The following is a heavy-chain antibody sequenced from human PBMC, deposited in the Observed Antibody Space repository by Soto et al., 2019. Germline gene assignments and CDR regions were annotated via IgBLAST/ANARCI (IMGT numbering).Heavy chain of an antibody. CDR3: ARLPSYGDPWYYYYGMDV. D-gene: IGHD4-17*01. Sequence: PGESLKISCKGSGYSFTSYWIGWVRQMPGKGLEWMGIIYPGDSDTRYSPSFQGQVTISADKSISTAYLQWSSLKASDTAMYYCARLPSYGDPWYYYYGMDVWGQGTTVTVSS. J-gene: IGHJ6*02. V-gene: IGHV5-51*01. CDR1: GYSFTSYW. CDR2: IYPGDSDT.